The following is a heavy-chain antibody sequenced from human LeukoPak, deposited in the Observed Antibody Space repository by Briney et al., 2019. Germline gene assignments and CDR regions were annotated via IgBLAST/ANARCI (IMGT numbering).Heavy chain of an antibody. CDR2: IYTGGNT. D-gene: IGHD3-3*01. V-gene: IGHV4-4*07. CDR3: ARDSRYYDFWSGYVDY. J-gene: IGHJ4*02. Sequence: SETLSLTCTVSGGSISFYYWTWIRQSAGKGLEWIGRIYTGGNTNYNPSLKSRATLSIDTSKNQFSLMLTSVTAADTAVYYCARDSRYYDFWSGYVDYRGQGILVTVSS. CDR1: GGSISFYY.